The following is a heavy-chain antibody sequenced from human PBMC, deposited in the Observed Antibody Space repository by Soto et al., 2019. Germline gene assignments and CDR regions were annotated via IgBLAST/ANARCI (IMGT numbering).Heavy chain of an antibody. Sequence: QVQLVESGGGVVQPGRSLRLSCAASGFTFSSYGMHWVRQAPGKGLEWVAVIWYDGSNKYYADSVKGRFTISRDNSKNLLYLQMNSLRAEDTAVYYCARDNYGSGSLSSYYFDYWGQGTLVTVSS. V-gene: IGHV3-33*01. CDR2: IWYDGSNK. J-gene: IGHJ4*02. CDR3: ARDNYGSGSLSSYYFDY. CDR1: GFTFSSYG. D-gene: IGHD3-10*01.